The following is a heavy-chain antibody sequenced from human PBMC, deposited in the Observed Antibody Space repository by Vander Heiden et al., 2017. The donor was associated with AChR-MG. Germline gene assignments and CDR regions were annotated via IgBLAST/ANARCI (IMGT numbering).Heavy chain of an antibody. V-gene: IGHV3-30-3*01. D-gene: IGHD3-22*01. Sequence: QVPLVESGRGVVQPGRSLSLSCAASAFTFSSYAMDWVRKGPGKGLEWFAMISYEGSHQDYAESVKGRFTISRDNSKNTLYLQMNSLRAEDTAVYYCARGGDDYDSSGYYYARHWGQGTLVTVSS. CDR2: ISYEGSHQ. J-gene: IGHJ1*01. CDR1: AFTFSSYA. CDR3: ARGGDDYDSSGYYYARH.